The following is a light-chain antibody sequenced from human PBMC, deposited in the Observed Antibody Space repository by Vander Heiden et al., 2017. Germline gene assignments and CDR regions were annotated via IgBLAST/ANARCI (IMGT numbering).Light chain of an antibody. CDR3: ATWDDSLSSWV. CDR1: TTNIENNY. CDR2: RDN. V-gene: IGLV1-47*01. Sequence: QSVLTQPPSTFVTPGQRVTFSCSGSTTNIENNYVYWYQKFPGTAPKIVIYRDNQRPSGISDRFSGSKSGTSASLAISGLRSEDEADYYCATWDDSLSSWVFGGGTGLTVL. J-gene: IGLJ3*02.